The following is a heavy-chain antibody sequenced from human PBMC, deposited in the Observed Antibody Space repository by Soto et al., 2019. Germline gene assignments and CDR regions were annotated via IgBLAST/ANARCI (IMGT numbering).Heavy chain of an antibody. Sequence: PGGSLSLSCAASEFTFSSYAMSWVRQAPGKGLEWVSGISGGGGTTNYADSVKGRFTISRDNSKNTLYLQMNSLRAEDTAVYYCAKHISGRGSTDAFDIWGQGTMVTVSS. CDR2: ISGGGGTT. CDR1: EFTFSSYA. D-gene: IGHD3-10*01. J-gene: IGHJ3*02. CDR3: AKHISGRGSTDAFDI. V-gene: IGHV3-23*01.